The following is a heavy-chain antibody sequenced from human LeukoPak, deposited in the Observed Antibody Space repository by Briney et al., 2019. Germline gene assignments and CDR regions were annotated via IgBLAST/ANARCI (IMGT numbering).Heavy chain of an antibody. J-gene: IGHJ4*02. V-gene: IGHV4-59*01. D-gene: IGHD6-6*01. CDR3: ARSSSIAAGIFDY. CDR1: GGPISNYY. CDR2: IYYSGST. Sequence: SETLSLTCTVSGGPISNYYWSWIRQPPGKGLEWIGYIYYSGSTNYNPSLKSRVTISVDTSKNQFSLKLSSVTAADTAVYYCARSSSIAAGIFDYWGQGTLVTVSS.